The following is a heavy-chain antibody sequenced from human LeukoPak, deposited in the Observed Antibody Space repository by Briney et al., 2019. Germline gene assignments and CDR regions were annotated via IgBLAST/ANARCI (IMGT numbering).Heavy chain of an antibody. CDR2: INHSGST. V-gene: IGHV4-34*01. Sequence: SETLCLTCAVYGGSFSGYYWSWIRQPPGKGLEWIGEINHSGSTNYNPSLKSRVTISVDTSKNQFSLKLSSVTAADTAVYYCAIDGVEDGMDVWGQGTTVTVSS. J-gene: IGHJ6*02. CDR3: AIDGVEDGMDV. D-gene: IGHD4-17*01. CDR1: GGSFSGYY.